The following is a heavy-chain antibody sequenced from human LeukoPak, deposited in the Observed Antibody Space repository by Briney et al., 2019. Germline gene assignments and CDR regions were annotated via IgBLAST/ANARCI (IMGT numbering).Heavy chain of an antibody. D-gene: IGHD2-15*01. CDR1: GGSINTYF. Sequence: SETLSLTCTVSGGSINTYFCSWIRQPAGKGLEWIGRIYTSGSINYNPSLKSRVTMSVDRSKNQFSLKLSSVTAADTPVYYCAKVGSLRRGRNWVDPWGQGTLVTVSS. J-gene: IGHJ5*02. V-gene: IGHV4-4*07. CDR2: IYTSGSI. CDR3: AKVGSLRRGRNWVDP.